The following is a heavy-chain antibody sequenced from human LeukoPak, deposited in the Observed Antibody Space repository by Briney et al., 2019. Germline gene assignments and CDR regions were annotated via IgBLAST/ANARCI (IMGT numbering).Heavy chain of an antibody. CDR3: ARGLRGSSSWYTTTRTLDY. V-gene: IGHV4-38-2*02. D-gene: IGHD6-13*01. Sequence: SETLSLTCTVSGYSISSGYYWGWIRQPPGKGLEWIGEINHSGSTNYNPSLKSRVTISVDTSKNQFSLKLSSVTAADTAVYYCARGLRGSSSWYTTTRTLDYWGQGTLVTVSS. CDR2: INHSGST. CDR1: GYSISSGYY. J-gene: IGHJ4*02.